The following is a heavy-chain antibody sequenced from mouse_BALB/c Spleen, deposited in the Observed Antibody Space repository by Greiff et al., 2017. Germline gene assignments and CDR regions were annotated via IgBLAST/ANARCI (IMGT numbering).Heavy chain of an antibody. CDR3: ARRTTVYAMDY. V-gene: IGHV1-87*01. Sequence: VKLQESGAELARPGASVKLSCKASGYTFTSYWMQWVKQRPGQGLEWIGAIYPGDGDTRYTQKFKGKATLTADKSSSTAYMQLSSLASEDSAVYYCARRTTVYAMDYWGQGTSVTVSS. D-gene: IGHD1-1*01. CDR1: GYTFTSYW. CDR2: IYPGDGDT. J-gene: IGHJ4*01.